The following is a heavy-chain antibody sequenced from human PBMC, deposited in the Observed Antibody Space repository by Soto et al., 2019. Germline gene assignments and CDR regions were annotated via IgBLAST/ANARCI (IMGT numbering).Heavy chain of an antibody. CDR3: ARDRSHTWSLDY. D-gene: IGHD2-8*02. CDR2: ISDDARNI. Sequence: GGSLRLSCAASGFTFRSHGMHRVRQAPGKGLEWVAVISDDARNIYYADPVKGRFTISRDYSKNTLFLQMNSLRGEDTAVYYCARDRSHTWSLDYWGQGTPVTVSS. CDR1: GFTFRSHG. J-gene: IGHJ4*02. V-gene: IGHV3-30*03.